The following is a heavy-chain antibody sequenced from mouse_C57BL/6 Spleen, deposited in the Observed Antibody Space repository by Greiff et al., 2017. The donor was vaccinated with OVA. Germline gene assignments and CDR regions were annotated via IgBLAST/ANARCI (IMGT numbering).Heavy chain of an antibody. CDR2: IDPSDSYT. CDR1: GYTFTSYW. J-gene: IGHJ2*01. Sequence: VQLQQPGAELVKPGASVKLSCKASGYTFTSYWMQWVKQRPGQGLEWIGEIDPSDSYTNYNQKFKGKATLTVDTSSSTAYMQLSSLTSEDSAVYYCACYGNFDYWGQGTTLTVSS. V-gene: IGHV1-50*01. D-gene: IGHD2-1*01. CDR3: ACYGNFDY.